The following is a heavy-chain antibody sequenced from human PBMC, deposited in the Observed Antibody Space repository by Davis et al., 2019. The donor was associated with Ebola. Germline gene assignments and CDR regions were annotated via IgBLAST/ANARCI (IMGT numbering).Heavy chain of an antibody. J-gene: IGHJ6*02. CDR1: GYTFTSYG. CDR2: ISAYNGNT. D-gene: IGHD5-18*01. Sequence: ASVKVSCKASGYTFTSYGISWVRQAPGQGLEWMGWISAYNGNTNYAQKLQGRVTMTTDTSTSTAYMELRSLRSDDTAVYYCAKIASEDTAMGTPYYYYYGMDVWGQGTTVTVSS. CDR3: AKIASEDTAMGTPYYYYYGMDV. V-gene: IGHV1-18*04.